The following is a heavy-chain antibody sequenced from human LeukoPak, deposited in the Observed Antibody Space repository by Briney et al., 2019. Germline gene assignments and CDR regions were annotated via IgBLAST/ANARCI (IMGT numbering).Heavy chain of an antibody. V-gene: IGHV3-30*19. D-gene: IGHD3-16*02. CDR2: ISYDGSNK. CDR3: ARVATFGGVIVNDY. CDR1: GFTFSSNG. Sequence: GGSLRLSCAASGFTFSSNGMHWVRQAPGKGLEWVAVISYDGSNKYYADSVKGRFTISRDNSKNTLYLQMNSLRAEDTAVYYCARVATFGGVIVNDYWGQGTLVTVSS. J-gene: IGHJ4*02.